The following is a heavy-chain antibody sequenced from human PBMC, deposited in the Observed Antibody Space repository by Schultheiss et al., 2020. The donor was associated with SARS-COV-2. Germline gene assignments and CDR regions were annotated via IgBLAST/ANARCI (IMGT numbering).Heavy chain of an antibody. D-gene: IGHD3-16*01. CDR3: ARLAAVKLVGY. CDR1: GGSFSGYY. V-gene: IGHV4-34*01. CDR2: AYHSGGT. Sequence: SETLSLTCAVYGGSFSGYYWNWIRQPPGKGLESIGSAYHSGGTYYNPSLQSRVTISVDTSKNQFSLKLSSVTAADTAVYYCARLAAVKLVGYWGQGTLVTVSS. J-gene: IGHJ4*02.